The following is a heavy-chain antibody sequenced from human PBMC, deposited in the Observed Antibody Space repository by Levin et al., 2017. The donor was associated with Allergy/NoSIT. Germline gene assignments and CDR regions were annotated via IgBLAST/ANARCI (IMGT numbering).Heavy chain of an antibody. CDR1: GFTFSSYS. V-gene: IGHV3-21*01. D-gene: IGHD6-13*01. CDR2: ISSSSSYI. CDR3: ARLGSAAGTAVNFDY. J-gene: IGHJ4*02. Sequence: PGGSLRLSCAASGFTFSSYSMNWVRQAPGKGLELVSSISSSSSYIYYADSVKGRFTISRDNAKNSLYLQMNSLRAEDTAVYYCARLGSAAGTAVNFDYWGQGTLVTVSS.